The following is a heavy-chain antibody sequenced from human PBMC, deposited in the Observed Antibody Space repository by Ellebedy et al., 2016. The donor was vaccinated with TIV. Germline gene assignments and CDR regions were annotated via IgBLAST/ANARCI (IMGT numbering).Heavy chain of an antibody. Sequence: GGSLRLSCGASGFSFRSYWMTWVRQAPGKGLEWAANIKQDGSEKYYVDSVKGRFTISRDNAKNSLYLHLNSLRAEDTAMYYCATDGSYGDYLSPTHAFVIWGQGTMVTVSS. J-gene: IGHJ3*02. V-gene: IGHV3-7*01. CDR3: ATDGSYGDYLSPTHAFVI. CDR1: GFSFRSYW. CDR2: IKQDGSEK. D-gene: IGHD4-17*01.